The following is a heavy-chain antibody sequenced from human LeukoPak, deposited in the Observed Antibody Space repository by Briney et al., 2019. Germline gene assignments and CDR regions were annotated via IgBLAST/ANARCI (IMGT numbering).Heavy chain of an antibody. CDR2: INHSGST. D-gene: IGHD5-12*01. Sequence: SETLSLTCAVYGGSFSGYYWSWIPQPPGKGLEWIGEINHSGSTNYNPSLKSRVTISVDTSKNQFSLKLSPVTAADTAVYYCARVRGRRGYSGYGPNFDYWGQGTLVTVSS. J-gene: IGHJ4*02. V-gene: IGHV4-34*01. CDR3: ARVRGRRGYSGYGPNFDY. CDR1: GGSFSGYY.